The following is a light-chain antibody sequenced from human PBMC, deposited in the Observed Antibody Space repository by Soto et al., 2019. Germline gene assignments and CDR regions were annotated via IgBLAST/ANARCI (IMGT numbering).Light chain of an antibody. CDR1: QSVSSSY. CDR3: QQYNNWPPIT. V-gene: IGKV3-15*01. CDR2: GAS. J-gene: IGKJ5*01. Sequence: EIVLTQSPGTLSLSPGERATLSCRASQSVSSSYLAWYQQKPGQAPRLLIYGASTRATGSPDRFSASGSATEFTLTISSLQSEDFAVYYCQQYNNWPPITFGQGTRLEIK.